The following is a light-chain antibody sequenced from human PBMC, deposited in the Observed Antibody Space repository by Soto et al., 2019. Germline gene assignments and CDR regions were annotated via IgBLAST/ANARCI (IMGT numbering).Light chain of an antibody. Sequence: QSALTQPASVSGSPGQSITISCTGTSSDVGSYNLVSWYQQHPGKAPKLMIYEGSKRPSGVSNRFSGSKSGNTSSLPISGLQAEDEAEYYGCSYAGSSTPVVFGGGTKLTVL. V-gene: IGLV2-23*01. CDR1: SSDVGSYNL. CDR3: CSYAGSSTPVV. J-gene: IGLJ2*01. CDR2: EGS.